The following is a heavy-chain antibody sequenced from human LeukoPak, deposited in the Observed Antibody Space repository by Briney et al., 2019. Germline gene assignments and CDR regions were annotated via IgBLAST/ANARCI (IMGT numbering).Heavy chain of an antibody. Sequence: GGPVRLSCGAWGFTYSSYAMHWVRQAPGKGLEGVAVIWYDGSNKYYVDSVNGRFTISRDNSKNTLYLQMSSLTAEDTALYYCAKDISGYYSFDYWGQGTLVTVSS. CDR1: GFTYSSYA. CDR2: IWYDGSNK. D-gene: IGHD3-22*01. CDR3: AKDISGYYSFDY. J-gene: IGHJ4*02. V-gene: IGHV3-30*02.